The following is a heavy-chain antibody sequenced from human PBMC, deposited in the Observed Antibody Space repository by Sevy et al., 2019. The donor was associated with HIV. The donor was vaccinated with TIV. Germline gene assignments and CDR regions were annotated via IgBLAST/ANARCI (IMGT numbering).Heavy chain of an antibody. CDR1: GFSFSSDA. V-gene: IGHV3-23*01. CDR3: ARVGGGGYYDPWSGYLEFDP. CDR2: VSARGGST. Sequence: GGSLRLSCVGSGFSFSSDAMSWVRQAPGKGLQWVATVSARGGSTYYADSVRGRFSITRDNSKNTFYVKMNSLRAEDTAVYYCARVGGGGYYDPWSGYLEFDPWGQGTLVTVSS. D-gene: IGHD3-3*01. J-gene: IGHJ5*02.